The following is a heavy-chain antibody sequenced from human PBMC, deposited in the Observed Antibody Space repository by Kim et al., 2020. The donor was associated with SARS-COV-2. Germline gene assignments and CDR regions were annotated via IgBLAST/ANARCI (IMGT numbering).Heavy chain of an antibody. V-gene: IGHV3-49*02. D-gene: IGHD3-10*01. Sequence: TKQYATAVKGRFSISRDDSKSIAYLQMNSLKTEDTAVYYCTRVKVRGPDYWGQGTLVTVSS. J-gene: IGHJ4*02. CDR2: TK. CDR3: TRVKVRGPDY.